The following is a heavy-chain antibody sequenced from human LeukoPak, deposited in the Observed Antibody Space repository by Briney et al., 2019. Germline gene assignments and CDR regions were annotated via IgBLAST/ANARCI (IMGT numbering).Heavy chain of an antibody. V-gene: IGHV3-23*01. D-gene: IGHD3-10*01. Sequence: AGGSLRLSCAASGFTVSSNYMSWVRQAPGKGLEWVSAISGSGGSTYYADSVKGRFTISRDNSKNTLYLQMNSLRAEDTAVYYCAKDRYYYGSGSYAKDYWGQGTLVTVSS. CDR1: GFTVSSNY. CDR2: ISGSGGST. J-gene: IGHJ4*02. CDR3: AKDRYYYGSGSYAKDY.